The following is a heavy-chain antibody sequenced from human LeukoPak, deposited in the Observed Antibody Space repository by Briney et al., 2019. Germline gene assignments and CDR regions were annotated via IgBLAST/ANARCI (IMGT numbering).Heavy chain of an antibody. CDR1: GGSFSGYY. Sequence: SETLSLTCAVYGGSFSGYYWSWIRQPPGKGLEWIGEINHSGSTNYNPSLKSRVTISVDTSMNQFSLKLSSVTAADTAVYYCARRKNLWNTNWYFDLWGRGTLVTVSS. J-gene: IGHJ2*01. CDR3: ARRKNLWNTNWYFDL. CDR2: INHSGST. D-gene: IGHD1/OR15-1a*01. V-gene: IGHV4-34*01.